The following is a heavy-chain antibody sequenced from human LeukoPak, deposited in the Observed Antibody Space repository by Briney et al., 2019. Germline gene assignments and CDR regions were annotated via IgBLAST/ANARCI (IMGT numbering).Heavy chain of an antibody. CDR2: IYTSGST. J-gene: IGHJ5*02. CDR3: ARDLALGYCSSTGCFAGGDWFDP. V-gene: IGHV4-4*07. D-gene: IGHD2-2*01. CDR1: GGSISSYY. Sequence: PSETLSLTCTVSGGSISSYYWSWIRQPAGKGLEWIGRIYTSGSTNYNPSLKSRVTISVDKSKNQFSLKLSSVTAADTAVYYCARDLALGYCSSTGCFAGGDWFDPWGQGTLVTVSS.